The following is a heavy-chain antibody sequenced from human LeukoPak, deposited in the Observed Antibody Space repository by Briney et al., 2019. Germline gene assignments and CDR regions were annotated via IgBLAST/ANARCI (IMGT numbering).Heavy chain of an antibody. CDR3: ARGTDYGDYPDY. J-gene: IGHJ4*02. CDR2: ISSSSSYI. CDR1: GFTFSSNS. D-gene: IGHD4-17*01. Sequence: GGSLRLSCAASGFTFSSNSMNWVRQAPGKGLEWVSSISSSSSYIYYADSVKGRFTISRDNAKNSLYLQMNSLRAEDTAVYYCARGTDYGDYPDYWGQGTLVTVSS. V-gene: IGHV3-21*01.